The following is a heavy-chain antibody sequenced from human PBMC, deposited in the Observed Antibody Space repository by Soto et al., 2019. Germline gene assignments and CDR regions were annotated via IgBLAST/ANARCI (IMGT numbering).Heavy chain of an antibody. CDR1: GGSISSGGYY. D-gene: IGHD3-22*01. V-gene: IGHV4-31*03. Sequence: PSETLSLTCTVSGGSISSGGYYWSWIRQHPGKGLEWIGYIYYSGSTYYNPSLKSRVTISVDTPKNQFSLKLSSVTAADTAVYYCAREEKPYYDSSGYYFRWGQGTLVTVSS. CDR2: IYYSGST. CDR3: AREEKPYYDSSGYYFR. J-gene: IGHJ4*02.